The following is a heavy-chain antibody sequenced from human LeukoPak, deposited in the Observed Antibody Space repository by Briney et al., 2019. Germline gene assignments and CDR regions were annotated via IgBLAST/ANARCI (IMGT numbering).Heavy chain of an antibody. CDR2: ISSSGSTI. Sequence: GGSLRLSCAASGFTFSSHSMNWVRQAPGKGLEWVSYISSSGSTIYYADSVKGRFTISRDNAKNSLYLQMNSLRAEDTAVYYCARVMRITGTTLGYWGQGTLVTVSS. V-gene: IGHV3-48*04. D-gene: IGHD1-7*01. J-gene: IGHJ4*02. CDR3: ARVMRITGTTLGY. CDR1: GFTFSSHS.